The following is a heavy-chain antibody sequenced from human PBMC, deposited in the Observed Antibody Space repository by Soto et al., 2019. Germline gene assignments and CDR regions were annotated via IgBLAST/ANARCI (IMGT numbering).Heavy chain of an antibody. Sequence: VQLLESGGGLVQPGGSLRLSCAASGFTFNNYAMTWVRQAPGKGQEWVSAISGGGDTTSYADSVKGRFTVSRDGSKNTLYLQRSSLRAEDTALYYCAKGRGGSGSLTPRVDFWGQGTLVTVSS. D-gene: IGHD3-10*01. CDR3: AKGRGGSGSLTPRVDF. CDR1: GFTFNNYA. V-gene: IGHV3-23*01. CDR2: ISGGGDTT. J-gene: IGHJ4*02.